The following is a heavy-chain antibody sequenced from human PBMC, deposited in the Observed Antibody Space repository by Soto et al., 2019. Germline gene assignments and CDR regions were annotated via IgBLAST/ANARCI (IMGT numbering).Heavy chain of an antibody. J-gene: IGHJ6*02. V-gene: IGHV4-34*01. Sequence: QVQLQQWGAGLLKPSETLSLTCAVYGGSFSGYYWSWIRQPPGKGLEWIGEINHSGSTNYNPSLKSRVTISVDTSKNQFSLKLSSVTAADTAVYYCARGGSPYSGSYYDYGMDVWGQGTTVTVSS. D-gene: IGHD1-26*01. CDR2: INHSGST. CDR1: GGSFSGYY. CDR3: ARGGSPYSGSYYDYGMDV.